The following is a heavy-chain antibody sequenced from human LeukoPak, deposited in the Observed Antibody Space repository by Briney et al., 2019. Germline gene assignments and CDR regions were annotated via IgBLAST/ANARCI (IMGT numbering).Heavy chain of an antibody. CDR3: AKDRGYCSSTSRYSGLGY. Sequence: GSLRLPWSASGFNLSSHSMDWVRPAPGKGLEWVPAISCSGGSTYYADSVKGRFTISRDNSKNTLYLQMNSLRAEDTAVYYCAKDRGYCSSTSRYSGLGYWGQGTLVTVSS. D-gene: IGHD2-2*01. CDR2: ISCSGGST. CDR1: GFNLSSHS. V-gene: IGHV3-23*01. J-gene: IGHJ4*02.